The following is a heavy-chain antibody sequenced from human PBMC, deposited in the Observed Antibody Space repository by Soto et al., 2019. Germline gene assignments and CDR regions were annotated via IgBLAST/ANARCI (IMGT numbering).Heavy chain of an antibody. V-gene: IGHV1-18*04. Sequence: ASVKVSCKASGYTFTSYGISWVRQAPGQGLEWMGWISAYNGNTNYAQKLQGRVTMTTDTSTSTAYMELRSLRSDDTAAYYCARDLIGYCSSTSCSNYYYGMDVWGQGTKVTVSS. CDR2: ISAYNGNT. CDR1: GYTFTSYG. CDR3: ARDLIGYCSSTSCSNYYYGMDV. D-gene: IGHD2-2*01. J-gene: IGHJ6*02.